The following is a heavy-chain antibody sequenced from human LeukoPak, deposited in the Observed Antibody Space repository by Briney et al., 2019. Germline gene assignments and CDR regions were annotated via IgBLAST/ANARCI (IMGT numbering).Heavy chain of an antibody. CDR1: GFTFSSYG. CDR3: ARDWGYGSGSYYSFDY. V-gene: IGHV3-33*01. CDR2: IWYDGSNK. Sequence: GSSLRLSCATSGFTFSSYGMHWVRQAPGKGLEWVAVIWYDGSNKYYADSVKGRFTISRDNSKNTLYLQMNSLRAEDTAVYYCARDWGYGSGSYYSFDYWGQGTLVTVSS. D-gene: IGHD3-10*01. J-gene: IGHJ4*02.